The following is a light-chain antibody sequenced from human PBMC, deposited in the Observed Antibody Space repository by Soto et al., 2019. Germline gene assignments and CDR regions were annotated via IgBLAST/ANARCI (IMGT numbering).Light chain of an antibody. V-gene: IGLV1-40*01. J-gene: IGLJ1*01. CDR3: QSYDSSLSGSIV. CDR2: GNT. Sequence: QSVLTQPPSVSGAPGQRVTISCTGSSSNIGTGYDVHWYQQLPGAAPKLLIYGNTKRPSGVPDRFSGSKSGTSAALAINGLQAEDEADYYCQSYDSSLSGSIVFGTGTKLTVL. CDR1: SSNIGTGYD.